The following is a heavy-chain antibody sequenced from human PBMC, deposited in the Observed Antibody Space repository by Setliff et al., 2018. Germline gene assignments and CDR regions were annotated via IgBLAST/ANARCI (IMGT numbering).Heavy chain of an antibody. CDR1: GFTFSDYY. D-gene: IGHD5-18*01. CDR2: IKQDGSAK. J-gene: IGHJ5*02. Sequence: QPGGSLRLSCAASGFTFSDYYMSWIRQAPGKGLEWVANIKQDGSAKYYVDSVKGRFTISRNNAKNSLYLQMNSLRAEDTAVYYCARGHTSMAPWGQGTLVTVSS. V-gene: IGHV3-7*03. CDR3: ARGHTSMAP.